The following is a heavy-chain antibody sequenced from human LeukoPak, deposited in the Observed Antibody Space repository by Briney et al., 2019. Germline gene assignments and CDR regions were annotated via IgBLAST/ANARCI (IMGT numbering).Heavy chain of an antibody. CDR2: ISYDGTNK. V-gene: IGHV3-30-3*01. CDR1: GFTFSTYA. CDR3: AKEVHRPLPTDC. Sequence: PGRSLRLSCAASGFTFSTYAMHWVRQAPGKGLEWVAFISYDGTNKYYADFVKGRFTISRDNSKNTLYLQVHSLRVDDTAVYYCAKEVHRPLPTDCWGQGTLVTVSS. J-gene: IGHJ4*02.